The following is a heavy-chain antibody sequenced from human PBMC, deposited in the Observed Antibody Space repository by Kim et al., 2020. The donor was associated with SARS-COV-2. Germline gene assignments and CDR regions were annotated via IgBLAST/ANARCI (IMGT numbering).Heavy chain of an antibody. Sequence: GGSLRLSCAASGFTFSDHYMDWVRQAPGKGLEWVGRIRNKVNSYTRENAASVKGRFTISRDDSKKSLYLQMNSLKTEDTAVYYCARAGGSGSYYREWGQGTLVTVSS. CDR1: GFTFSDHY. D-gene: IGHD3-10*01. J-gene: IGHJ4*02. CDR3: ARAGGSGSYYRE. CDR2: IRNKVNSYTR. V-gene: IGHV3-72*01.